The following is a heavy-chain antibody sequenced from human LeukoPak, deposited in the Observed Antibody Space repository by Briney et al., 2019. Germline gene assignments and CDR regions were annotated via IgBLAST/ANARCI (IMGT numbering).Heavy chain of an antibody. CDR2: IKQDGSEK. Sequence: PGGSLRLSCAASGFTFSSYWMNWVRQAPGKGLEWVANIKQDGSEKYYVDSVKGRFTISRDNAKNSLYLQMNSLRAEDTAVYYCARDPSSLRDSFDYWGQGTLVTVSP. V-gene: IGHV3-7*01. CDR3: ARDPSSLRDSFDY. J-gene: IGHJ4*02. CDR1: GFTFSSYW.